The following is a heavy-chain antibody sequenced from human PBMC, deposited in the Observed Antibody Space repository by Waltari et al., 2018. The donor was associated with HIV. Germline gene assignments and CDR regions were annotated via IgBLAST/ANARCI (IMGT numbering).Heavy chain of an antibody. Sequence: QLQLQESGPGLVKPSETLSLTCTVSGGSISSSSYYWGWIRQPPGKGLEWIGSIYYSGSTYYNPSLKSRVTISVDTSKNQFSLKLSSVTAADTAVYYCARGIFGVEDGMDVWGQGTTVTVSS. V-gene: IGHV4-39*07. CDR3: ARGIFGVEDGMDV. D-gene: IGHD3-3*01. CDR1: GGSISSSSYY. CDR2: IYYSGST. J-gene: IGHJ6*02.